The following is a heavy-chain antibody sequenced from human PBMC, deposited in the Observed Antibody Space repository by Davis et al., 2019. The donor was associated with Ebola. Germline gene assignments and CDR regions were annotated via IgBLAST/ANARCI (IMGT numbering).Heavy chain of an antibody. CDR2: IYYSGST. V-gene: IGHV4-39*01. CDR1: GGSISSGGYY. J-gene: IGHJ3*02. Sequence: MPSETLSLTCTVSGGSISSGGYYWGWIRQPPGKGLEWIGSIYYSGSTYYNPSLKSRVTISVDTSKNQFSLKLSSVTAADTAVYYCARCGYSYGYAYAFDIWGQGTMVTVSS. D-gene: IGHD5-18*01. CDR3: ARCGYSYGYAYAFDI.